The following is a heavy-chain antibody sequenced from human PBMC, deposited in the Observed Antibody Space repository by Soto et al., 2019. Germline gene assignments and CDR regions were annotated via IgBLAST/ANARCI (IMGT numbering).Heavy chain of an antibody. CDR1: GFTFSDYY. Sequence: GGSLRLSCAASGFTFSDYYMSWIRQAPGKGLEWVSYISSSSSYTNYADSVKGRFTISRDNAKNSLYLQMNSLRAEDTAVYYCARRRELPHSTSDYWGQGTLVTVSS. CDR3: ARRRELPHSTSDY. V-gene: IGHV3-11*06. J-gene: IGHJ4*02. CDR2: ISSSSSYT. D-gene: IGHD1-26*01.